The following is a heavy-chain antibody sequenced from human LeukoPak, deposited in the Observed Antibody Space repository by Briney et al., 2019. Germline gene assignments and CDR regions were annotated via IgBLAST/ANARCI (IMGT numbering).Heavy chain of an antibody. CDR3: ARSYCSSTSCYKAYYYGMDV. V-gene: IGHV1-18*01. J-gene: IGHJ6*02. Sequence: ASVKVSCKASGYTFTSYGISWVRQAPGQGLEWMGWISAYNGNTNYAQKLQGRVTMTTDTSTSTAYMELRSLRSDDTAVYYCARSYCSSTSCYKAYYYGMDVWGQGTTVTVSS. D-gene: IGHD2-2*02. CDR2: ISAYNGNT. CDR1: GYTFTSYG.